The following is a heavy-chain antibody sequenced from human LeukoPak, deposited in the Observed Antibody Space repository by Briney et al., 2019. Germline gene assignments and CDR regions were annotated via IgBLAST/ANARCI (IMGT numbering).Heavy chain of an antibody. Sequence: PGGSLRLSRAASGFTFSSYAMSWVRQAPGKGLEWVSAISGSGGSTYYADSVKGRFTISRDNSKNTLYLQMNSLRAEDTAVYYCAKVGGPTYYFDYWGQGTLVTVSS. D-gene: IGHD3-16*01. CDR1: GFTFSSYA. V-gene: IGHV3-23*01. J-gene: IGHJ4*02. CDR3: AKVGGPTYYFDY. CDR2: ISGSGGST.